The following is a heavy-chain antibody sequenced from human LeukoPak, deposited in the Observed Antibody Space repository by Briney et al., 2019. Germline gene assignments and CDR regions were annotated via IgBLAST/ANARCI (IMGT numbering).Heavy chain of an antibody. D-gene: IGHD5-12*01. J-gene: IGHJ4*02. CDR1: GFTFSSYA. CDR2: ISYDGGNK. V-gene: IGHV3-30*01. CDR3: ASLYSGYEFDY. Sequence: GGSLRLSCAASGFTFSSYAMHWVRQAPGKGLEWVAVISYDGGNKYYADSVKGRFTISRDNSKNTLYLQMNSLRAEDTAVYYCASLYSGYEFDYWGQGTLVTVSS.